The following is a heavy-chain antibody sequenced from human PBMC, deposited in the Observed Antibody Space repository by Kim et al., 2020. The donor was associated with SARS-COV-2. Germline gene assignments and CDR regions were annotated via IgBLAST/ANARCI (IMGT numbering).Heavy chain of an antibody. CDR1: GGSLSSSSYY. J-gene: IGHJ6*01. V-gene: IGHV4-39*01. CDR2: AYYIGNT. Sequence: SETLSLTCTVSGGSLSSSSYYWGWIRQPPGKGLEWIGTAYYIGNTYYNPSLKRRVTISVDTSKNQFSLKLGSVTAADTAVYYCARHQRYSSGWYGASYY. D-gene: IGHD6-19*01. CDR3: ARHQRYSSGWYGASYY.